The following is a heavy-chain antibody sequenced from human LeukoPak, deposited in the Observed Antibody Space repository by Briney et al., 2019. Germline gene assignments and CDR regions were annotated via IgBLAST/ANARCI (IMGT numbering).Heavy chain of an antibody. D-gene: IGHD3-3*01. CDR2: ISGSGGST. J-gene: IGHJ4*02. Sequence: GGSLSLSCVASGFTFSDHSMMWVRQAPGKGLEWVSAISGSGGSTYYADSVKGRFTISRDNSKNTPYLQMNSLRAEDTAVYYCAKDLTYYDFWSGYDYWGQGTLVTVSS. CDR3: AKDLTYYDFWSGYDY. CDR1: GFTFSDHS. V-gene: IGHV3-23*01.